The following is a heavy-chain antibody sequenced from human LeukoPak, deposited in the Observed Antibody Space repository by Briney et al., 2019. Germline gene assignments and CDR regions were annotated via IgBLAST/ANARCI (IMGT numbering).Heavy chain of an antibody. CDR3: AAVYYYDSSGYQYGWFDP. CDR1: GGSISSGGYY. V-gene: IGHV4-31*03. D-gene: IGHD3-22*01. J-gene: IGHJ5*02. Sequence: PSETLSLTCTVSGGSISSGGYYWSWIRQHPGKGLEWIGYIYYSGSPYYNPSLKSRVTISVDTSKNQFSLKLSSVTAADTAVYYCAAVYYYDSSGYQYGWFDPWGQGTLVTVSS. CDR2: IYYSGSP.